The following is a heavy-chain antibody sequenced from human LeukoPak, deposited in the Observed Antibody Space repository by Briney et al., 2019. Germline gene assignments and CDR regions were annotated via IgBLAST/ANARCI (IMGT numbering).Heavy chain of an antibody. V-gene: IGHV3-7*01. CDR2: IKEDGSEM. D-gene: IGHD1-1*01. CDR1: GFTFIRSS. Sequence: PGGSLRLSCAASGFTFIRSSMSWVRQAPGKGLEWVASIKEDGSEMYYVDSVKGRFTISRDNTKNSLYLQMNSLRAEDTAVYYCARGRRWNDYWGHGTLVTVSS. J-gene: IGHJ4*01. CDR3: ARGRRWNDY.